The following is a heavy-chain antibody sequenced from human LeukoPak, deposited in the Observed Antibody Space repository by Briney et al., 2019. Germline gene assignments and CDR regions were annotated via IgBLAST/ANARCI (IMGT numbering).Heavy chain of an antibody. J-gene: IGHJ5*02. Sequence: PSETLSLTCTVSGGSISSYYWSWIRQPPGKGLEWIGSIYYSGSTYYNPSLKSRVTISVDTSKNQFSLKLSSVTAADTAVYYCARRVGRPDWFDPWGQGTLVTVSS. V-gene: IGHV4-39*01. D-gene: IGHD1-26*01. CDR2: IYYSGST. CDR3: ARRVGRPDWFDP. CDR1: GGSISSYY.